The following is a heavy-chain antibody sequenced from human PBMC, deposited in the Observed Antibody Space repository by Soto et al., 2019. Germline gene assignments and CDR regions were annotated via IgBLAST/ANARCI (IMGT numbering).Heavy chain of an antibody. D-gene: IGHD3-16*01. CDR3: ARQTGVFGHYFDY. CDR1: GGSISSSSYY. J-gene: IGHJ4*02. V-gene: IGHV4-39*01. Sequence: QLRLQEAGPGLVKPSETLSLTCTVSGGSISSSSYYWGWIRQPPGKGPEWIGAIYYNGNTYYNPSLKSRVTMSVDTSKHQFSLKLSSATAADTAMYYCARQTGVFGHYFDYWGQGTLVTVSS. CDR2: IYYNGNT.